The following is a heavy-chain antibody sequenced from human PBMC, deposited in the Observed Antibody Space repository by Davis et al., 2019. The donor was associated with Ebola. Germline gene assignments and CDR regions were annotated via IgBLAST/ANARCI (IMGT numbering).Heavy chain of an antibody. CDR1: GFTFTYSG. V-gene: IGHV3-30*18. Sequence: PGGSLRLSCATSGFTFTYSGIHWVRQALGKGLEWVAVISFDGSDTYYADSVKGRFTISRDNSKTTVDLQMNSLRPEDTALYYCAKDARGGYYYADFWGQGTLVTVSS. J-gene: IGHJ4*02. CDR3: AKDARGGYYYADF. D-gene: IGHD3-22*01. CDR2: ISFDGSDT.